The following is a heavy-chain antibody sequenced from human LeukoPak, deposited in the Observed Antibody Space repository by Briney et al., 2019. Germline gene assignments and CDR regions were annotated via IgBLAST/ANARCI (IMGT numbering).Heavy chain of an antibody. D-gene: IGHD1-26*01. J-gene: IGHJ2*01. CDR3: VRLPVGRDWYFEL. V-gene: IGHV4-59*01. Sequence: SETLSLTCTVSGGSISSYYWGWIRQPPGKGLEWIGYIYDTGNTNYNPSLKSRVTISLDTSKNQFSLKLNSMTAADTAVYFCVRLPVGRDWYFELWGRGTLVTVSS. CDR1: GGSISSYY. CDR2: IYDTGNT.